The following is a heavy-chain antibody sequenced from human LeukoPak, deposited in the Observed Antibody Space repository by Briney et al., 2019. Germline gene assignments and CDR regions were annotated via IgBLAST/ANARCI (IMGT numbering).Heavy chain of an antibody. CDR2: IKPGGNEI. J-gene: IGHJ4*02. CDR3: MCWGTANQ. Sequence: PGGSLRLSCTFSGLTFRSYWMNWVRQAAGKGLEWVAYIKPGGNEIRSVDSVKGRSIISRDNAKNSLCLQMSSLRVEDTAVYYCMCWGTANQWGQGSLVTVSS. D-gene: IGHD7-27*01. V-gene: IGHV3-7*01. CDR1: GLTFRSYW.